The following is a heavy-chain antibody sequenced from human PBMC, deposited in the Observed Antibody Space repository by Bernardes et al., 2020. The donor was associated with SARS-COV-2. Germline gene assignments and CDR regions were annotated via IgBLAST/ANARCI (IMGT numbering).Heavy chain of an antibody. CDR1: GFTFSNYW. J-gene: IGHJ4*02. CDR2: INGDGSRT. D-gene: IGHD3-3*01. V-gene: IGHV3-74*01. Sequence: GGSLRLSRAASGFTFSNYWMNWVRQAPGKGLVWVSRINGDGSRTRYADSVEGRFTISRDNTKNTLYLQMNSLGAEDTAVYFCARDSRIWSGYYSDYWGQGTLVTVSS. CDR3: ARDSRIWSGYYSDY.